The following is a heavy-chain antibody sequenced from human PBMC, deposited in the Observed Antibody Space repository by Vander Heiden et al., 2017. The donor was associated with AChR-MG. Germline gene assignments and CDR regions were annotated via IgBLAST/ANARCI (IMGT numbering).Heavy chain of an antibody. CDR1: GFGFNTYT. V-gene: IGHV3-21*02. CDR2: ISRDGHYI. J-gene: IGHJ4*02. Sequence: EEQLVESGGGLVKPGGSLRLSCAASGFGFNTYTMNWVRQAPGKGLEWVSSISRDGHYICYAASVKGRFTISRDNAKDSLYLQMSGLRVEDTAIYYCARDLVGRDVVVVPVNWGQGTLVTVSS. CDR3: ARDLVGRDVVVVPVN. D-gene: IGHD2-2*01.